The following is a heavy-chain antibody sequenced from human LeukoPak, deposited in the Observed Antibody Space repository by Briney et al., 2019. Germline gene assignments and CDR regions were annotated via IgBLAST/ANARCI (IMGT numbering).Heavy chain of an antibody. CDR3: ARGAEGHNYGELDS. CDR1: GFTFSTYW. Sequence: GGSLRLSCAASGFTFSTYWMHWVRQIPGKGLVWLSRIHYDGTYTTYVDSVRGRFTISRDNTKSTPYLQMNSLRADDTAVYYCARGAEGHNYGELDSWGQGTLVTVSS. CDR2: IHYDGTYT. J-gene: IGHJ5*01. D-gene: IGHD5-18*01. V-gene: IGHV3-74*01.